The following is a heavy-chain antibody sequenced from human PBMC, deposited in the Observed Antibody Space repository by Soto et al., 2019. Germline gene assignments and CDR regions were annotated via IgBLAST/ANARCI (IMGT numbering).Heavy chain of an antibody. Sequence: SETLSLTCTVSGGSISSYYWSWIRQPPGKGLEWIGYIYYSGSTNYNPSLKSRVTISVDTSKNQFSLKLSSVTAADTAVYYCAREGGKDGYYYSGMDVWGQGTTVTVYS. CDR3: AREGGKDGYYYSGMDV. CDR1: GGSISSYY. V-gene: IGHV4-59*01. CDR2: IYYSGST. J-gene: IGHJ6*02. D-gene: IGHD3-16*01.